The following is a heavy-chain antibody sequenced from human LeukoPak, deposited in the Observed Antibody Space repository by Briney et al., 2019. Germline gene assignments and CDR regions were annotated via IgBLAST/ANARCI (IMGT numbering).Heavy chain of an antibody. Sequence: GGSLRLSCAASGFTFSSYSMNWVRQAPGKGLEWVSSISSSSLYIYYADSVKGRFTISRDNAKNSLFLQMNSLRAEDTAVYYCATSQGSWPDYFDYWGQGTLVTVSS. V-gene: IGHV3-21*01. J-gene: IGHJ4*02. CDR3: ATSQGSWPDYFDY. CDR2: ISSSSLYI. CDR1: GFTFSSYS. D-gene: IGHD6-13*01.